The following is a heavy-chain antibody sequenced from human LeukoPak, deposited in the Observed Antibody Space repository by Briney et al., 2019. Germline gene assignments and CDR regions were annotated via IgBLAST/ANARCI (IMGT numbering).Heavy chain of an antibody. Sequence: GGSLRLSCAASGFTFSSYEMNWVRQAPGKGLEWVSYISSSGSTIYYADSVKGRFTISRDNSKNTLYLQMNSLRAEDTAVYYCAKDVWSTTIASFDYWGQGTLVTVSS. CDR3: AKDVWSTTIASFDY. V-gene: IGHV3-48*03. CDR1: GFTFSSYE. D-gene: IGHD5-24*01. J-gene: IGHJ4*02. CDR2: ISSSGSTI.